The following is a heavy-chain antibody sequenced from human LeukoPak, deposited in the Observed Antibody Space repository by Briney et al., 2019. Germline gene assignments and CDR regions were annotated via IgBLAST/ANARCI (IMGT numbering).Heavy chain of an antibody. CDR3: ARVPEHYQVYYLDY. CDR1: GYTFTGYY. D-gene: IGHD3-3*02. V-gene: IGHV1-2*02. Sequence: GASVKVSCKASGYTFTGYYMHWVRQAPGQGLEWMGWINPNSGGTNYAQKFQGRVIMPRDTSISTAYMELSRLRLDDTAVYYCARVPEHYQVYYLDYWGQGTLVTVSS. CDR2: INPNSGGT. J-gene: IGHJ4*02.